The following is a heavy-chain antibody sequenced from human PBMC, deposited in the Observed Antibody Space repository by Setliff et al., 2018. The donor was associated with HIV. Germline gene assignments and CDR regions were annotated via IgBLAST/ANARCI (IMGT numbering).Heavy chain of an antibody. CDR2: ISWNSGSI. V-gene: IGHV3-9*01. D-gene: IGHD2-8*01. Sequence: GGSLRLSCAASGFTLSGYWMHWVRQAPGEGQEWVSGISWNSGSIGYADSVKGRFTISRDNAKNSLYLQMNSLRAEDTAVYYCARPLLRTNTVYGILGNWFDSWGRGTLVTVSS. CDR3: ARPLLRTNTVYGILGNWFDS. J-gene: IGHJ5*01. CDR1: GFTLSGYW.